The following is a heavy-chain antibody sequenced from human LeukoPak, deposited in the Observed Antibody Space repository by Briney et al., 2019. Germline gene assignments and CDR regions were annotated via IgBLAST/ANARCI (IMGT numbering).Heavy chain of an antibody. CDR3: ATGGRGVHFDS. CDR2: IDTTSYT. D-gene: IGHD3-10*01. Sequence: GGSLRLSCAASGFIFSSYSMNWVRQAPGKGLEWVASIDTTSYTYHADSVKGRFTISRDNAKMSLFLQMNSLRPEDTAVYFCATGGRGVHFDSWGQGTLVTVSS. CDR1: GFIFSSYS. J-gene: IGHJ4*02. V-gene: IGHV3-21*01.